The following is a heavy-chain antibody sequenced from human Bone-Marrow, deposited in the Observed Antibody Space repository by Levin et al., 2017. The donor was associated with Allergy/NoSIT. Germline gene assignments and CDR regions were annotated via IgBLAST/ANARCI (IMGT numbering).Heavy chain of an antibody. Sequence: GGSLRLSCGASGFTFSTYAMNWVRRAPGKGLEWVSYISSSSDTIYYGDSVQGRFTISRDNVENSLYLHMNSLRDEDTAVYYCARDPTVAFAPSHFDYWGRGTLVTVSS. V-gene: IGHV3-48*02. CDR3: ARDPTVAFAPSHFDY. D-gene: IGHD4-23*01. CDR2: ISSSSDTI. J-gene: IGHJ4*02. CDR1: GFTFSTYA.